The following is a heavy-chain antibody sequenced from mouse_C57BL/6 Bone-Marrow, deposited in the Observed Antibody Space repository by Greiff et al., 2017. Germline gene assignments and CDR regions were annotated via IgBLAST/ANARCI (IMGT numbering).Heavy chain of an antibody. D-gene: IGHD1-1*01. CDR2: IDPSDSYT. V-gene: IGHV1-50*01. Sequence: QVQLQQPGAELVKPGASVKLSCKASGYTFTSYWMQWVKQRPGQGLEWIGEIDPSDSYTNYTQKFKGTATLPGDTSSSTVYMQLSSLTAEDSAVYYCARYDGSSYFDYWGQGTTLTVSS. J-gene: IGHJ2*01. CDR1: GYTFTSYW. CDR3: ARYDGSSYFDY.